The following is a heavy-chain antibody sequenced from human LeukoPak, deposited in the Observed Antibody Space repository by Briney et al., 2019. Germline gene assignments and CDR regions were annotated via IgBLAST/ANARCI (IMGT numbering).Heavy chain of an antibody. CDR2: MNPNSGNT. Sequence: ASVKVSCKASGYTFTSYDINWVRQAIGQGLEWVGWMNPNSGNTGYAQKFQGRVTMTRNTSISTAYMELSSLRSEDTAVYYCARGNRPWGSGDYWGQGTLVTVSS. V-gene: IGHV1-8*01. J-gene: IGHJ4*02. D-gene: IGHD3-16*01. CDR3: ARGNRPWGSGDY. CDR1: GYTFTSYD.